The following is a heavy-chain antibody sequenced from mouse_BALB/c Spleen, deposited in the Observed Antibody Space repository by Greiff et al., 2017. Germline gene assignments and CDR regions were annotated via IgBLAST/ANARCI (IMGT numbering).Heavy chain of an antibody. CDR3: AREEEYGSPDY. Sequence: EVQLVDSGPGLVKPSQTVSLTCTVTGFSITTGNYSWSWIRPFPGNKLEWIGYIYYSGTITYNPSLTSRTTITRDTSKNQFFLEMNSLTAEDTATYDCAREEEYGSPDYWGQGTTRTVSS. CDR1: GFSITTGNYS. CDR2: IYYSGTI. V-gene: IGHV3-5*02. D-gene: IGHD1-1*01. J-gene: IGHJ2*01.